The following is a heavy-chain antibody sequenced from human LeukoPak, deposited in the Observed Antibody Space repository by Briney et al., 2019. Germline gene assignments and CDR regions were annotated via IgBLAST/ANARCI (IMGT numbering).Heavy chain of an antibody. CDR2: INHSGST. V-gene: IGHV4-34*01. D-gene: IGHD6-13*01. J-gene: IGHJ4*02. Sequence: IRQPPGXGLEWIGEINHSGSTNYNPSLKSRVTISVDTSKNQFSLKLSSVTAADTAVYYCARGAVSSWSYYFDYWGQGTLVTVSS. CDR3: ARGAVSSWSYYFDY.